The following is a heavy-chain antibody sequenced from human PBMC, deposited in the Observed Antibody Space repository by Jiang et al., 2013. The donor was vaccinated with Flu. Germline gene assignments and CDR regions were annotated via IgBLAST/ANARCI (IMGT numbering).Heavy chain of an antibody. V-gene: IGHV4-59*01. CDR1: GGSISTYY. Sequence: SGSGLVKPSETLSLTCSVSGGSISTYYWSWVRQPPGKGLEWIGHIYYSGSTNYNASLRSRVSISVDTSKSQFSLKLTSVTAADTAVYYCARDSYYYNWGTSWDDIFDIWGQGTMVTVSS. CDR3: ARDSYYYNWGTSWDDIFDI. J-gene: IGHJ3*02. CDR2: IYYSGST. D-gene: IGHD3-10*01.